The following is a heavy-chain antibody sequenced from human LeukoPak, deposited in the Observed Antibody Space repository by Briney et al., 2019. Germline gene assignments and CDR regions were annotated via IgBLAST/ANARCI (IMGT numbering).Heavy chain of an antibody. CDR1: GGSISSHY. V-gene: IGHV4-59*11. CDR3: ARGMVPAAIGFDY. D-gene: IGHD2-2*01. Sequence: SETLSLTCAVSGGSISSHYWSWIRQPPGKGLEWIGYIYYSGSTNYNPSLKSRVTISVDTSKNQFSLKLSSVTAADTAMYYCARGMVPAAIGFDYWGQGTLVTVSS. CDR2: IYYSGST. J-gene: IGHJ4*02.